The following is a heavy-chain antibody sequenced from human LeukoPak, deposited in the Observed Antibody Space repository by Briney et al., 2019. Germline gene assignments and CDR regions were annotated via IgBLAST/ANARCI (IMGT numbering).Heavy chain of an antibody. Sequence: SETLSLTCTVSGGSISSYYGSWIRQPAGKGLEWIGRIYTSGSTNYNPSLKSRVTMSVDTSKNQFSMKLSSVTAADTAVYYCARASVNYGSGSYDYWGQGTLVTVSS. V-gene: IGHV4-4*07. CDR2: IYTSGST. D-gene: IGHD3-10*01. CDR3: ARASVNYGSGSYDY. CDR1: GGSISSYY. J-gene: IGHJ4*02.